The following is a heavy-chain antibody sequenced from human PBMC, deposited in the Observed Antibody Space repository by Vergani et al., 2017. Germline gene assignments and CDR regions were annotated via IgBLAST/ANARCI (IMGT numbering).Heavy chain of an antibody. CDR1: GFTVSSNY. Sequence: EVQLVESGGGLVQPGGSLRLSCAASGFTVSSNYMNWVRQAPGKGLEWVASISSSSSYIYYADSVKGRFTISRDNAKNSRYLQMNSLRAEDTAVYYCARDPSTTYYYDSSGYYGWGQGTLVTVSS. V-gene: IGHV3-21*01. CDR2: ISSSSSYI. D-gene: IGHD3-22*01. CDR3: ARDPSTTYYYDSSGYYG. J-gene: IGHJ4*02.